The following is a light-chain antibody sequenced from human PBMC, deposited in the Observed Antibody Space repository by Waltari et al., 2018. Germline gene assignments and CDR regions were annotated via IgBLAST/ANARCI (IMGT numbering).Light chain of an antibody. CDR3: QQYDSWPWT. CDR2: GAS. CDR1: QDITNY. V-gene: IGKV1-33*01. J-gene: IGKJ1*01. Sequence: DIQMTQSPSSLSASVGDRVTITCQASQDITNYVNWYQQKPGKAPRLLIYGASNLETGVPSRFTGSGSGTDFTFTITSLQPEDFATYYCQQYDSWPWTFGQGTRVE.